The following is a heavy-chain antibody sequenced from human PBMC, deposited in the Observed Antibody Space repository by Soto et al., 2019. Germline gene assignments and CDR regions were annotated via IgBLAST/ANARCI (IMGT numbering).Heavy chain of an antibody. D-gene: IGHD2-2*01. Sequence: EVQLLESGGGLVQPGGSLRLSCVVSGFTFGSYAMSWVRQAPEKGPEWVAILGGNGFTTYYADSVKGRFTISGDKSKSTLFLQMNSLRADDTGVYYCAEALRPSLNFFYYMDVWGRGTSVTVSS. J-gene: IGHJ6*03. V-gene: IGHV3-23*01. CDR3: AEALRPSLNFFYYMDV. CDR1: GFTFGSYA. CDR2: LGGNGFTT.